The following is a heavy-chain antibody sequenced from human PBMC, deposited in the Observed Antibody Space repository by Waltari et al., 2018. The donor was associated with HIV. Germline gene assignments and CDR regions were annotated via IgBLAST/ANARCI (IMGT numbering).Heavy chain of an antibody. CDR3: ARGRSGAYYYGSGSYLTAFDY. D-gene: IGHD3-10*01. V-gene: IGHV4-34*01. CDR1: GGSFSGYY. CDR2: INHSGST. Sequence: QVQLQQWGAGLLKPSETLSLTCAVYGGSFSGYYWSWIRQPPGKGLEWIGEINHSGSTNYNPSRKSRVTISVDTSKNQFSLKLSSVTAADTAVYYCARGRSGAYYYGSGSYLTAFDYWGQGTLVTVSS. J-gene: IGHJ4*02.